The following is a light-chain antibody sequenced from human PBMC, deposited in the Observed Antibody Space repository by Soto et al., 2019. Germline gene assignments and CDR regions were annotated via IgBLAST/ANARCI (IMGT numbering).Light chain of an antibody. CDR1: QSIRSF. CDR3: QQSYITPLT. CDR2: ATS. Sequence: DIPMTQSPSSLSASVGDRVTITCRASQSIRSFLNWYQQKPGKAPKLLIYATSSLQSGVPSRFSGSGSGTGFTLTITSLQPEDSATYHCQQSYITPLTFGQGTRLEIK. J-gene: IGKJ5*01. V-gene: IGKV1-39*01.